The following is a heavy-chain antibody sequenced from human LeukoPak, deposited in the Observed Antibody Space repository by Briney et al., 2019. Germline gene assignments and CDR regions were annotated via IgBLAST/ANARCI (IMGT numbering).Heavy chain of an antibody. CDR1: GGSINNYY. V-gene: IGHV4-4*07. CDR3: ARDPNSAL. J-gene: IGHJ4*02. D-gene: IGHD4-23*01. Sequence: KPSETLSLTCIVSGGSINNYYWSWIRQPAGKGLEWIGRIYTGGPTNYNPSLKSRVTISVDTSKNQFSLRLNSVTAADTAVYYCARDPNSALWGQGTLVTVSS. CDR2: IYTGGPT.